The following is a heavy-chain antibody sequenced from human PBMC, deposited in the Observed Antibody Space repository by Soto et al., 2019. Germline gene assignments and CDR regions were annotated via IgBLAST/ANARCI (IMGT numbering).Heavy chain of an antibody. J-gene: IGHJ4*02. CDR1: GFTFSSSW. D-gene: IGHD1-26*01. CDR2: INGDGSTT. V-gene: IGHV3-74*01. Sequence: GGSLRLSCAGSGFTFSSSWLHWVRQAPGKGLVWISRINGDGSTTNYADSVRGRFTISRDNAKNTVFLQPNSLRAEDTGVYYCARAGSYRFDYWGQGTLVTVSS. CDR3: ARAGSYRFDY.